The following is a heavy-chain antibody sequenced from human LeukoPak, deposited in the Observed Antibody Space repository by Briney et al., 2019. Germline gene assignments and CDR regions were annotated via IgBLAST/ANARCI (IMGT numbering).Heavy chain of an antibody. Sequence: GGSLRLSCGASGFTFSRYSMNWVRQAPGKGLERVSSISSSGSYIYYADSVKGRSTISRDHAKNSLYLQMTSLRAEDTAVYYCASRNQYCGGDCFWAFDIWGQGTMVTVSS. D-gene: IGHD2-21*02. CDR3: ASRNQYCGGDCFWAFDI. J-gene: IGHJ3*02. CDR1: GFTFSRYS. V-gene: IGHV3-21*01. CDR2: ISSSGSYI.